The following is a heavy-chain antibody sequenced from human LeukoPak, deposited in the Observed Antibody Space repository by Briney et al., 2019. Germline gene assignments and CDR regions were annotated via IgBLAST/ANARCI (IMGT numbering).Heavy chain of an antibody. J-gene: IGHJ4*02. CDR3: ARGTWEAAATPHSFDT. CDR2: ISGYNGHT. Sequence: ASVKVSCNAFGFSFVSFGFNWVRQAPGQGLEWMVWISGYNGHTRYEQKFHDRVTMTTDSSTSTVYMELRSLRYDDTALYYCARGTWEAAATPHSFDTWGQGTLVLVSS. V-gene: IGHV1-18*01. CDR1: GFSFVSFG. D-gene: IGHD1-26*01.